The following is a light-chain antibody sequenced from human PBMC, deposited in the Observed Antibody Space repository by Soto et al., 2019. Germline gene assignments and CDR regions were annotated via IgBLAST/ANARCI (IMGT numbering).Light chain of an antibody. V-gene: IGKV1-27*01. CDR3: QTYNSAPLT. J-gene: IGKJ4*01. CDR2: AAS. Sequence: DIQMTQSPSSLSASVGDRVTITCRASQDINNFLAWYQQKPGKVPWLLIYAASTLQSGVPSRFSGSGSCTDFPLTISSLQPEGVGNYFCQTYNSAPLTFGGGTMVESK. CDR1: QDINNF.